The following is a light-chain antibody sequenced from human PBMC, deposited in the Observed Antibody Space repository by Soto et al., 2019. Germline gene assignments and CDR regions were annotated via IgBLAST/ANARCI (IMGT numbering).Light chain of an antibody. CDR1: SSDVGAYDF. Sequence: QSVLAQPASVSGSPGLSITISCTGTSSDVGAYDFVSWYQQHPDKAPKPMIYEVSNRPSGVSYRFSGSKSVNTATLTISGLQAEDEADYYCSSYTTSSTRVFGTGTKVTV. J-gene: IGLJ1*01. CDR2: EVS. CDR3: SSYTTSSTRV. V-gene: IGLV2-14*03.